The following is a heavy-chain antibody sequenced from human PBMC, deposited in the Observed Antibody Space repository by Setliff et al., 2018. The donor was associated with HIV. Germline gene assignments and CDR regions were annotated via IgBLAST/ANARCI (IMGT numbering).Heavy chain of an antibody. CDR2: INHSGST. Sequence: PSETLSLTCAVYGGSFSGYYWSWIRQSPGKGLEWIGEINHSGSTNYNPSLKSRVTILGDTSKNQFSLNLKSVTAADTALYYCATTGQGRAYFDFWGQGSLVTVSS. CDR3: ATTGQGRAYFDF. D-gene: IGHD2-21*01. V-gene: IGHV4-34*01. CDR1: GGSFSGYY. J-gene: IGHJ4*02.